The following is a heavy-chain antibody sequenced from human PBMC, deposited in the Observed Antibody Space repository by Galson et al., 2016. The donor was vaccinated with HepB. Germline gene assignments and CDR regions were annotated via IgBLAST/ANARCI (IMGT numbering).Heavy chain of an antibody. CDR3: AKGNRAIIRSYLHS. CDR2: ISASGGAT. D-gene: IGHD5-24*01. J-gene: IGHJ4*02. CDR1: GVTFSNYA. V-gene: IGHV3-23*01. Sequence: SLRLSCAASGVTFSNYAMTWVRQAPGRGLEWVSAISASGGATYYAGSVKGRFTISRDNSNNMLYLQMSSLRAEDTALYYCAKGNRAIIRSYLHSWGQGTLVTVSS.